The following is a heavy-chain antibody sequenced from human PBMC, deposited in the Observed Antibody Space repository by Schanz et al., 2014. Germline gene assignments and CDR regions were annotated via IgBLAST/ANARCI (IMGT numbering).Heavy chain of an antibody. CDR1: GFTVSKNY. CDR2: IYTDGST. Sequence: EVQLVESGGGLVQPGGSLRLSCAASGFTVSKNYMSWVRQAPGKGLEWVSIIYTDGSTYYADSVSDRFTISRDNSRNTLFLQMKRLGVDYTAVYYCARDGVFDYWGQGTLVTVSS. D-gene: IGHD3-10*01. J-gene: IGHJ4*02. V-gene: IGHV3-66*01. CDR3: ARDGVFDY.